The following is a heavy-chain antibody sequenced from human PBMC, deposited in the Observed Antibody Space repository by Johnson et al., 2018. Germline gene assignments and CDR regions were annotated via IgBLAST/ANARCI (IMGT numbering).Heavy chain of an antibody. CDR3: AREYDSSGYSLEYFQH. V-gene: IGHV3-33*01. J-gene: IGHJ1*01. CDR1: GFTFSTYG. D-gene: IGHD3-22*01. CDR2: IWHDGSNK. Sequence: VQLVESGGGVVQPGRSLRLSCAASGFTFSTYGMHWVRQAPGKGLEWVALIWHDGSNKNYADSGKGRFTISRDNSKNTLYLQMNSLGAEDTAVYYCAREYDSSGYSLEYFQHWGQGTLVTVSS.